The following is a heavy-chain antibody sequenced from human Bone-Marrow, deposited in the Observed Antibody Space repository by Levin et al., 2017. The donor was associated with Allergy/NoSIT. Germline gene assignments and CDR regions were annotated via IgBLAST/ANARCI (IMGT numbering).Heavy chain of an antibody. Sequence: PGGSLRLSCAASGFTFDDYAMYWVRQVPGKGLEWVSGISWNSGTIDYADSVKGRFTVSRDNAKNSLYLQMNSLRPEDTALYYCTRDMRGWGYGETGYGLDVWGQGTTVTVSS. V-gene: IGHV3-9*01. D-gene: IGHD4-17*01. CDR3: TRDMRGWGYGETGYGLDV. CDR1: GFTFDDYA. J-gene: IGHJ6*02. CDR2: ISWNSGTI.